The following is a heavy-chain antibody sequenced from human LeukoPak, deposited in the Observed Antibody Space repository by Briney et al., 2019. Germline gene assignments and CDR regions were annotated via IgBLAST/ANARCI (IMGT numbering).Heavy chain of an antibody. CDR2: IKQDGSEK. Sequence: GGSLRLSCAASGFTFSTYALSWVRQAPGKGLEWVANIKQDGSEKYYVDSVKGRFTISRDNSENTLYLRMNSLRAEDTAVYYCARVPGSYYVDFDYWGQGTLVTVSS. V-gene: IGHV3-7*03. J-gene: IGHJ4*02. CDR3: ARVPGSYYVDFDY. D-gene: IGHD3-10*01. CDR1: GFTFSTYA.